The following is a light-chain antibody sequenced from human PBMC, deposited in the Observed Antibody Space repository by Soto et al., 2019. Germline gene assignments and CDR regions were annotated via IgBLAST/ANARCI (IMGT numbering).Light chain of an antibody. CDR3: QQRSNWPRT. CDR1: QSVSSY. Sequence: EIVLTQSPATLSLSPGERATLSCRASQSVSSYLAWYQQKPGQTPRLLIYDASNRATGIPARFSGSGSGTDFTLTISSLEPGDFAVYYCQQRSNWPRTFGQGTKVDI. J-gene: IGKJ1*01. CDR2: DAS. V-gene: IGKV3-11*01.